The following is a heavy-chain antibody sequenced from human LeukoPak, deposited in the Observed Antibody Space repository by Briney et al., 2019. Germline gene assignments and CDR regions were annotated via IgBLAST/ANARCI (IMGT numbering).Heavy chain of an antibody. CDR1: GYTFTDYY. Sequence: ASVKVSCKASGYTFTDYYLHWVRQAPGQGLEWMGWINPNSGGTNYAQKFQGRVTMTRDTSISTAYMELSRLRSDDTAVYYCARREYCSGGSCYSSKRYWYFDLWGRGTLVTVSS. V-gene: IGHV1-2*02. D-gene: IGHD2-15*01. CDR2: INPNSGGT. J-gene: IGHJ2*01. CDR3: ARREYCSGGSCYSSKRYWYFDL.